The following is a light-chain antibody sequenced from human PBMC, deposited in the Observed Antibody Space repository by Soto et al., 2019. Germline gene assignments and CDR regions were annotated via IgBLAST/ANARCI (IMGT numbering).Light chain of an antibody. CDR3: NQYGSSPT. CDR1: QSVSSSY. V-gene: IGKV3-20*01. J-gene: IGKJ3*01. CDR2: GAS. Sequence: EIVLTQSPGTLSLSPGERATLSCRASQSVSSSYLAWYQQKPGQAPRLLIYGASSRATGIPDRFSGGGSGTDFTLTISRLETEDFAVYYCNQYGSSPTFGPGTKVDIK.